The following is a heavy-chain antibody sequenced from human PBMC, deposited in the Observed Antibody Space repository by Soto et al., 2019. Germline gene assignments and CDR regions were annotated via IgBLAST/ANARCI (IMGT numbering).Heavy chain of an antibody. J-gene: IGHJ6*02. D-gene: IGHD3-10*01. V-gene: IGHV4-31*03. CDR2: IYYSGST. Sequence: PSETLSLTCTVSGGSISSGGYYWSWIRQHPGKGLEWIGYIYYSGSTYYNPSLKSRVTISVDTSKNQFSLKLSSVTAADTAVYYCARDRGWARGAAKDVWGQGTTVNVSS. CDR1: GGSISSGGYY. CDR3: ARDRGWARGAAKDV.